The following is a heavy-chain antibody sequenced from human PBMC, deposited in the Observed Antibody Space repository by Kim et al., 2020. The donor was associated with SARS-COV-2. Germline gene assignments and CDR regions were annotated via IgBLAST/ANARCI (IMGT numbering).Heavy chain of an antibody. J-gene: IGHJ4*02. CDR3: ARARALVWQQLVPGY. CDR2: INAGNGNT. CDR1: GYTFTSYA. D-gene: IGHD6-13*01. Sequence: ASVKVSCKASGYTFTSYAMHWVRQAPGQRLEWMGWINAGNGNTKYSQKFQGRVTITRDTSASTAYMELSSLRSEDTAVYYCARARALVWQQLVPGYWGQGTLVTVSS. V-gene: IGHV1-3*01.